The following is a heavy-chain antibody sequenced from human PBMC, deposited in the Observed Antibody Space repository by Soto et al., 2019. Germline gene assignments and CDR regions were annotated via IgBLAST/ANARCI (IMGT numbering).Heavy chain of an antibody. Sequence: GGSLRLSCAASGFTFSSYTMNWVRQAPGRGLEWVSSIGTSSSYIYYADSVKGRFTISRDNAKNSLFLQMNSLRADDTAVYYCARDSGRHYLYYYYGMDVWGQGTKVTVYS. CDR2: IGTSSSYI. D-gene: IGHD1-26*01. CDR3: ARDSGRHYLYYYYGMDV. CDR1: GFTFSSYT. V-gene: IGHV3-21*01. J-gene: IGHJ6*02.